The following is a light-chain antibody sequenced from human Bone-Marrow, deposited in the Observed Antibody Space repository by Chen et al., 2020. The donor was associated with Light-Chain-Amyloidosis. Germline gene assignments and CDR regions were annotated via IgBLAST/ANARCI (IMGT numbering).Light chain of an antibody. V-gene: IGLV6-57*01. Sequence: NFMLTQPHSVSESPGKTVIISCTRSSGSIATNYVRWYQQRPGSSPTTVLYEDDQRPSGVPDRFSGSIDRSSNSASLTISGLKTEDEADYYCQSYQGSSQGVFGGGTKLTVL. J-gene: IGLJ3*02. CDR2: EDD. CDR3: QSYQGSSQGV. CDR1: SGSIATNY.